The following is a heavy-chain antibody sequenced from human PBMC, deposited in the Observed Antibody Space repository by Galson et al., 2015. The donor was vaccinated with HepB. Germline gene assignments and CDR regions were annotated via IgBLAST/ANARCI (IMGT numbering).Heavy chain of an antibody. CDR2: ISSSSSYT. Sequence: SVRLSCAASGFTFTSYDMSWLRQAPGKGLEWVSYISSSSSYTNYADSVKGRFTFSIDNAKNSMYLQMNSLRAEDTAVDYCARVGIAAAVGAFDNWGQGTMVTVSS. CDR3: ARVGIAAAVGAFDN. J-gene: IGHJ3*02. V-gene: IGHV3-11*05. CDR1: GFTFTSYD. D-gene: IGHD6-13*01.